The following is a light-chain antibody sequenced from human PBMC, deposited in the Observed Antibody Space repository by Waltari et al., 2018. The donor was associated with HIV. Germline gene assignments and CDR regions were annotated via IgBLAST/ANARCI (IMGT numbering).Light chain of an antibody. CDR3: GTWDSSLNTWL. CDR1: NIGRRR. CDR2: NDD. J-gene: IGLJ3*02. V-gene: IGLV3-9*01. Sequence: SYELTQPLSVSVALGQTAVIRCGGDNIGRRRVHWCQQKPGQAPVMVMYNDDNRPSGVPRRFSGSKSGTSATLDITGLQTGDEADYYCGTWDSSLNTWLFGGGTKLTVL.